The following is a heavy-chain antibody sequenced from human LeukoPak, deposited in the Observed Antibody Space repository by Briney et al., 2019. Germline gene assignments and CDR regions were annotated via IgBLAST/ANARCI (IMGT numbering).Heavy chain of an antibody. CDR3: ARHIAARLASGYYYYMDV. J-gene: IGHJ6*03. Sequence: SETLSLTCAVYGGSFSGYYWSWIRQPPGKGLEWIGEINHSGSTNYNPSLKSRVTMSLEMSKNQFSLKLSSVTAADTAVYYCARHIAARLASGYYYYMDVWGKGTTVTVSS. D-gene: IGHD6-6*01. V-gene: IGHV4-34*01. CDR1: GGSFSGYY. CDR2: INHSGST.